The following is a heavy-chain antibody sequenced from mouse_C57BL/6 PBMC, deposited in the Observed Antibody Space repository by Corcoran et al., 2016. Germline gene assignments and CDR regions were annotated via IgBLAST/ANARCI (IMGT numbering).Heavy chain of an antibody. Sequence: EVQLQQSGPELVKPGASVKIPCKASGYTFTDYNMDWVKQSHGKSLEWIGDINPNNGGTIYNQKFKGKATLTVDKSSSTAYMELRSLTSEDTAVYYCARSDRVYGRDYFDYWGQGTTLTVSS. J-gene: IGHJ2*01. D-gene: IGHD1-1*01. CDR3: ARSDRVYGRDYFDY. CDR1: GYTFTDYN. CDR2: INPNNGGT. V-gene: IGHV1-18*01.